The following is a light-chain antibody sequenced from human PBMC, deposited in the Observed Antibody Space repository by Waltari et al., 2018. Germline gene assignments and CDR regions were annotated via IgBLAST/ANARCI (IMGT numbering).Light chain of an antibody. V-gene: IGLV2-23*02. CDR1: NSDIGNFNL. CDR2: EVN. CDR3: CSYAGSKTYV. J-gene: IGLJ1*01. Sequence: QSPLTQPASVSGSPTQSISISSHATNSDIGNFNLLNCYQRNPDKAPKLIIYEVNKRPSGVSHRFSGSKSGNTASLTISGLQAEDEADYYCCSYAGSKTYVFGPGTKVTVL.